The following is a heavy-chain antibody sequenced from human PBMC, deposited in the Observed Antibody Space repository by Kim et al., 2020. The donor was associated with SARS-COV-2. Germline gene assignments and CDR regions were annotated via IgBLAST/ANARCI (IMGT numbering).Heavy chain of an antibody. CDR2: IYYSGST. D-gene: IGHD3-22*01. CDR1: GGSISSSSYY. J-gene: IGHJ4*02. CDR3: ARHAPSTSSYYYDSSGRLEHFDY. V-gene: IGHV4-39*01. Sequence: SETLSLTCTVSGGSISSSSYYWGWIRQPPGKGLEWIGSIYYSGSTYYNPSLKSRVTISVDTSKTQFSLKLSSVTAADTAVYYCARHAPSTSSYYYDSSGRLEHFDYWGQGTLVTVSS.